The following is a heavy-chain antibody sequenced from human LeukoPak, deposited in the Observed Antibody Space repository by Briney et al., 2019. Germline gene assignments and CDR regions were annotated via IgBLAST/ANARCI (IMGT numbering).Heavy chain of an antibody. D-gene: IGHD1-26*01. CDR1: GFTFSSYW. V-gene: IGHV3-74*01. CDR3: AKYEGDRIFDY. Sequence: GGSLRLSCAASGFTFSSYWMHWVRQAPGKGLVWVSRINSDGSSTSYADSVKGRFTISRDNAKNTLYLQMNSLRAEDTAVYYCAKYEGDRIFDYWGQGTLVTVSS. J-gene: IGHJ4*02. CDR2: INSDGSST.